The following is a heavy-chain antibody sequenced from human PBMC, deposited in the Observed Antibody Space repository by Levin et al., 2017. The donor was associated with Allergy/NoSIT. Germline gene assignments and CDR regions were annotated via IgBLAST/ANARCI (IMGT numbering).Heavy chain of an antibody. D-gene: IGHD3-10*01. CDR3: ARVYGSGSYPWYFDL. CDR2: IYSGGST. J-gene: IGHJ2*01. V-gene: IGHV3-53*01. CDR1: GFTVSSSY. Sequence: PGGSLRLSCAASGFTVSSSYMSWVRQAPGKGLEWVSLIYSGGSTYYADSVVKGRFTISRDNSKNMVYLQMNSLRAEDTAVYYCARVYGSGSYPWYFDLWGRGTLVTVSS.